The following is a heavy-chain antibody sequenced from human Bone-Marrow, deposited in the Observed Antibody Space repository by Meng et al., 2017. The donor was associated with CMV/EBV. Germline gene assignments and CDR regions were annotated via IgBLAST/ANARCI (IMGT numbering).Heavy chain of an antibody. V-gene: IGHV3-23*01. Sequence: LKISCAASGFTFSSYAMSWVRQAPGKGLEWVSAISGSGGSTYYADSVKGRFTISRDNSKNTLYLQMNSLRAEDTAVYYCAKVDEDFWSGYVDYWGQGTLVTVSS. D-gene: IGHD3-3*01. CDR1: GFTFSSYA. J-gene: IGHJ4*02. CDR2: ISGSGGST. CDR3: AKVDEDFWSGYVDY.